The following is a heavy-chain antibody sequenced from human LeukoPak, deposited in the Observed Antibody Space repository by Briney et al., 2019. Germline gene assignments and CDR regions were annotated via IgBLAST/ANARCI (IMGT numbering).Heavy chain of an antibody. Sequence: SQTLSLTCVISGDSVSSNSVTWNWIRQSPSRGLEWLGRTYYRSQWYNEYAPSVKGRIAFNPDTSKNQFSLQLNSVTPEDTAVYYCARALTRYFDYWGQGTLVAVSS. CDR1: GDSVSSNSVT. J-gene: IGHJ4*02. CDR3: ARALTRYFDY. CDR2: TYYRSQWYN. V-gene: IGHV6-1*01.